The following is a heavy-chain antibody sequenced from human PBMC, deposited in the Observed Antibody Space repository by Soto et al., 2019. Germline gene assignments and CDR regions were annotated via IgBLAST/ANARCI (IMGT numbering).Heavy chain of an antibody. CDR1: GRSLASSDG. CDR2: IYRTGST. D-gene: IGHD1-7*01. CDR3: ASRAPGTSVDY. V-gene: IGHV4-4*02. J-gene: IGHJ4*02. Sequence: SEPLALSCAVPGRSLASSDGWTCVRQPPGQGLEWIGEIYRTGSTNYNPSLKSRVTISLDKSENQFSLKVTSLTAADTAVYYCASRAPGTSVDYWGQGTLVTVSS.